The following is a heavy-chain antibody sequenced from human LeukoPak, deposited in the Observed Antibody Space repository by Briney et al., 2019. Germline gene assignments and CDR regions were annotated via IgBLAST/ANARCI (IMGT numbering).Heavy chain of an antibody. J-gene: IGHJ6*03. CDR3: ARHGGLRRFGYYYYMDV. CDR1: GGSISSYY. Sequence: SETLSLTCTASGGSISSYYWSWIRQPPGKGLEWIGYIYTSGSTNYNPSLKSRVTISVDSSKNQFSLKLSSVTAADTAVYYCARHGGLRRFGYYYYMDVWGKGNTVTVSS. V-gene: IGHV4-4*09. D-gene: IGHD3-16*01. CDR2: IYTSGST.